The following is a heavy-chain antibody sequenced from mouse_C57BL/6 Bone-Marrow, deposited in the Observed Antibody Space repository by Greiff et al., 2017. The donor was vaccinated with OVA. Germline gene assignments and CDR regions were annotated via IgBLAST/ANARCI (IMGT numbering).Heavy chain of an antibody. Sequence: VKLMESGPGLVQPSQSLSITCTVSGFSLTSYGVHWVRQSPGKGLEWLGVIWSGGSTDYNAAFISRLSISKDNSKSQVFFKMNSLQADDTAIYYCARNWNDYDEDAMDYWGQGTSVTVSS. CDR2: IWSGGST. CDR1: GFSLTSYG. CDR3: ARNWNDYDEDAMDY. D-gene: IGHD2-4*01. J-gene: IGHJ4*01. V-gene: IGHV2-2*01.